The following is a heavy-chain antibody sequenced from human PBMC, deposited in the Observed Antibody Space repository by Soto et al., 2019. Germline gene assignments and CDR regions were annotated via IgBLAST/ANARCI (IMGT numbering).Heavy chain of an antibody. CDR3: ARDFGSSSWYAAEYFQH. J-gene: IGHJ1*01. D-gene: IGHD6-13*01. Sequence: QVQLVQSGAEVKKPGSSVKVSCKASGGTFSSYAISWVRQAPGQGLEWMGGIIPIFGTANYAQKFQGRVTMTADESTSTAYRELSSLRSEDTAVYYCARDFGSSSWYAAEYFQHWGQGTLVTVSS. CDR2: IIPIFGTA. CDR1: GGTFSSYA. V-gene: IGHV1-69*12.